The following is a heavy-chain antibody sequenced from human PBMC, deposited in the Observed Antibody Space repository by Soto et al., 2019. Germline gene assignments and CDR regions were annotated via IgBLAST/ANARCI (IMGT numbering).Heavy chain of an antibody. Sequence: QVQLVQTGDEVKKPGASVKVSCKASGYTFTRYAISWVRQAPGQGLEWMGWISAYNGHTNYAQKLQGRVTMTTDTSTTTAYMELRSLRSDDTAVYYCARDQDGDYEDYWGQGTLVTVSS. V-gene: IGHV1-18*01. D-gene: IGHD4-17*01. CDR3: ARDQDGDYEDY. J-gene: IGHJ4*02. CDR1: GYTFTRYA. CDR2: ISAYNGHT.